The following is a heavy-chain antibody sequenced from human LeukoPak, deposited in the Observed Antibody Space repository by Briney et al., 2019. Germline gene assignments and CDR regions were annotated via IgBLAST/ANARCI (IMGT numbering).Heavy chain of an antibody. CDR3: ARVRPYSSGWYWGFGMDV. Sequence: GGSLRLSCAASGFTFSSYWMSWVRQAPGKGLEWVANIKQDGSEKYYVDSVKGRFTISRDNAKNSLYLQMNSLRAEDTAVYYCARVRPYSSGWYWGFGMDVWGQGTTVTVSS. J-gene: IGHJ6*02. CDR1: GFTFSSYW. V-gene: IGHV3-7*01. CDR2: IKQDGSEK. D-gene: IGHD6-19*01.